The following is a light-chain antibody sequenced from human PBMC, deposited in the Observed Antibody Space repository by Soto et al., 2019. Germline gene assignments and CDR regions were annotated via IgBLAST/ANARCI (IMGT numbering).Light chain of an antibody. V-gene: IGLV1-44*01. Sequence: QSVLTQPPSAAGTPGQRVTISCSGRNSNIGRNTVNWYQQRPGTAPKLLIYYDNLRPSGVPDRISGYKSGTSASLAISGLQSDDDDDCYGAAWDDSLNGRVFGTGTTLTVL. CDR3: AAWDDSLNGRV. CDR2: YDN. J-gene: IGLJ1*01. CDR1: NSNIGRNT.